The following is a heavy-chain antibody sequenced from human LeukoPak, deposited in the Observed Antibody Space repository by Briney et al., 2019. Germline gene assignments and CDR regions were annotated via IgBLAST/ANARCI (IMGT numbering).Heavy chain of an antibody. V-gene: IGHV3-11*04. CDR2: ISSSGSTI. D-gene: IGHD3-22*01. Sequence: NPGGSLRLSCAASRFTFSDYYMSWIRQAPGKGLEWVSYISSSGSTIDYADSVRGRFTISRDNAKNSLYLQMNSLRAEDTAVYYCAKDWAYYYDNYGLDYWGQGTLVTVSS. J-gene: IGHJ4*02. CDR1: RFTFSDYY. CDR3: AKDWAYYYDNYGLDY.